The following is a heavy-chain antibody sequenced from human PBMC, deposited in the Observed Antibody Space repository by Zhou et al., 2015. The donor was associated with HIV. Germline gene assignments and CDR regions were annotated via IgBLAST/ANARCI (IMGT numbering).Heavy chain of an antibody. CDR3: ARGPKDIHVHHYFDN. V-gene: IGHV1-69*17. Sequence: QVQLVQSGTAVKKPGSSVKVSCKASGGTFSDSDIAWVRQAPGQGLEWMGGITPMFHLANSAQKFRGRLIITADKSTSTAYMEVISLRYEDAAVYFCARGPKDIHVHHYFDNWDQGTLVTVSS. CDR2: ITPMFHLA. D-gene: IGHD2-15*01. CDR1: GGTFSDSD. J-gene: IGHJ4*02.